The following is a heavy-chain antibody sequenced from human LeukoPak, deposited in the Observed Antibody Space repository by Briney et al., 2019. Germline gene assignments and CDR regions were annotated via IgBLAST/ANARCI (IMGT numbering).Heavy chain of an antibody. CDR2: IRYDGSNK. Sequence: TGGSLRLSCAASGFTFSSYGMHWVRQAPGKGLEWVAFIRYDGSNKYYADSVKGRFTISRDNSKNTLYLQMNSLRAEDTAVYYCAKDLTYYYDSSGYFIDYWGQGTLVTVSS. CDR3: AKDLTYYYDSSGYFIDY. J-gene: IGHJ4*02. V-gene: IGHV3-30*02. CDR1: GFTFSSYG. D-gene: IGHD3-22*01.